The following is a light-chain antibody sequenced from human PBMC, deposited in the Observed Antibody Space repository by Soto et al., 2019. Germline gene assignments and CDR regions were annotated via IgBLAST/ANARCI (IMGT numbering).Light chain of an antibody. J-gene: IGKJ5*01. V-gene: IGKV1-39*01. Sequence: DIQMTQSPSSLSASVGNRVTITCRASQSISTYLNWYQKKPGKAPNLLIYDASRLQSGVPSRFSGSGGGTDFTLSISSVQPEDFATYFCQQSYMDPITFGQGTRLESK. CDR3: QQSYMDPIT. CDR2: DAS. CDR1: QSISTY.